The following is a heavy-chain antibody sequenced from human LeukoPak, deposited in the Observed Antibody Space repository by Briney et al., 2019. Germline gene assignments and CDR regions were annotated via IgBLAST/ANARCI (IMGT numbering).Heavy chain of an antibody. V-gene: IGHV4-39*02. D-gene: IGHD6-19*01. CDR1: GGSISSSSYY. Sequence: SETLSLTCTVSGGSISSSSYYWGWIRQPPGKGLEWIGSIYYSGSTYYNPSLKSRVTISVDTPKNQFSLKLSYVTDEDTVVYYSARDRADDGMGVAGVIYWGHGTLVTVSS. CDR3: ARDRADDGMGVAGVIY. CDR2: IYYSGST. J-gene: IGHJ4*01.